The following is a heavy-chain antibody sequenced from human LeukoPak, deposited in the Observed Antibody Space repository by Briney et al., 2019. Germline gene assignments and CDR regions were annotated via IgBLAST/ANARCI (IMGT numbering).Heavy chain of an antibody. J-gene: IGHJ4*02. CDR1: GFTLRHYW. Sequence: GGSLRLSCATSGFTLRHYWMTWVRQAPGKGLEWVANINQDGSEKHHVDSVEGRFTISRDNAENSLYLQMNSLRVEDAAVYYCARIISDCYIVWGQKTVVTVSS. CDR2: INQDGSEK. D-gene: IGHD2-21*02. V-gene: IGHV3-7*01. CDR3: ARIISDCYIV.